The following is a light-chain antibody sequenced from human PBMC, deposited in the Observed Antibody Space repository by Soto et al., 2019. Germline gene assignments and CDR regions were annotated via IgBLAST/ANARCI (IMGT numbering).Light chain of an antibody. CDR3: QQSFSAPWT. CDR1: QSISSY. Sequence: DIQITQSPSSLASSVGDRVAITCLASQSISSYLNWYQQKPGKVPKLLIYAASSLQGGVPSRFSGSGSRTDFTLTISSLQPEDFATYYCQQSFSAPWTFGQGTKVDIK. V-gene: IGKV1-39*01. J-gene: IGKJ1*01. CDR2: AAS.